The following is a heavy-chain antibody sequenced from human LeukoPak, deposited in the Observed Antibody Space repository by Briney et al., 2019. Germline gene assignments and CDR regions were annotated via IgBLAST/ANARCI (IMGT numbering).Heavy chain of an antibody. J-gene: IGHJ5*02. V-gene: IGHV4-39*01. CDR2: IYYSGST. CDR3: ARQYYYGSGSYFRP. Sequence: PSETLSLTCTVSGGSISSSSYYWGWIRQPPGKGLEWIGSIYYSGSTYYNPSLKSRVTISVDTSKNQFSLKLSSVTAADTAVYYCARQYYYGSGSYFRPWGQGTLVTVSS. CDR1: GGSISSSSYY. D-gene: IGHD3-10*01.